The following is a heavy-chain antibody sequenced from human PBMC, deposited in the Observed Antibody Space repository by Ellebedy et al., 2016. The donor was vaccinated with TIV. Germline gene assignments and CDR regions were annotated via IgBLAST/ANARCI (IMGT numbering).Heavy chain of an antibody. Sequence: ASVKVSXXASGYTFTSYGISWVRQAPGQGLEWMGWISPYNGNTNYAQKFQGRVTMPTDTSTSTVYLEMRSLRSDDTGFYYCARDLVIAVPGKSFFDYWGPGTLVTVSS. J-gene: IGHJ4*02. CDR1: GYTFTSYG. CDR3: ARDLVIAVPGKSFFDY. V-gene: IGHV1-18*04. D-gene: IGHD6-19*01. CDR2: ISPYNGNT.